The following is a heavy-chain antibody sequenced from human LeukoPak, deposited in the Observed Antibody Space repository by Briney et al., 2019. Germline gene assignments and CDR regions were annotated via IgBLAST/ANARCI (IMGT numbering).Heavy chain of an antibody. J-gene: IGHJ4*02. CDR3: ARHECSGGSCAFEY. CDR1: GYTFTSYG. V-gene: IGHV1-18*01. D-gene: IGHD2-15*01. Sequence: ASVKVSCKVSGYTFTSYGISWVRQAPGQGLEWMGWISAYNSNTNYAQKLQGRVTMTTDTSTSTAYMELRSLRSDDTAVYYCARHECSGGSCAFEYWGQGTLVTVS. CDR2: ISAYNSNT.